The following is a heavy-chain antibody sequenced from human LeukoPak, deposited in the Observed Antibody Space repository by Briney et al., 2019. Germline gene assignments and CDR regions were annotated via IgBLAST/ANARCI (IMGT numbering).Heavy chain of an antibody. D-gene: IGHD3-10*01. CDR3: ARYGEN. Sequence: GSLRLSCAASGFTLSSYWMHWVRQAPGKGLVWVSRIKSDGTSTCYADCVKGRFTISRDNAKNTLYLQMNGLRAEDTAVYYCARYGENWGQGTLVTVSS. CDR2: IKSDGTST. J-gene: IGHJ4*02. V-gene: IGHV3-74*01. CDR1: GFTLSSYW.